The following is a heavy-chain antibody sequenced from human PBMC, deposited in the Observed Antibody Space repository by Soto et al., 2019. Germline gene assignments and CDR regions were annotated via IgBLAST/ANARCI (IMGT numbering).Heavy chain of an antibody. V-gene: IGHV4-30-2*01. CDR3: ARHEWQMSTIWNWFDP. D-gene: IGHD1-1*01. J-gene: IGHJ5*02. Sequence: SETLSLTCTFSGGSISSGGYSLSWIRQPPGKGLEWIGYIYHSGSTYYNPSLKSRVTISVDRSKNQFSLKLSSVTAADTAVYFCARHEWQMSTIWNWFDPWGQGTQVTVSS. CDR1: GGSISSGGYS. CDR2: IYHSGST.